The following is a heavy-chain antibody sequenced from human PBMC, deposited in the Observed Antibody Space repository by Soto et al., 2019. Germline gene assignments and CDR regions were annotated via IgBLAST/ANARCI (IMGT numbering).Heavy chain of an antibody. Sequence: EVQLLESGGGLVQPGGSLRLSCAASGFTFSSYAMSWVRQAPGKGLEWVSAISGSGGSTYYADSVKGRFTISRDNSKNTLYLQMNSLRAEDTAVYYCAKTTGSSIPAAKEPNWFDPWGQGTLVTVSS. D-gene: IGHD1-26*01. CDR1: GFTFSSYA. V-gene: IGHV3-23*01. CDR2: ISGSGGST. CDR3: AKTTGSSIPAAKEPNWFDP. J-gene: IGHJ5*02.